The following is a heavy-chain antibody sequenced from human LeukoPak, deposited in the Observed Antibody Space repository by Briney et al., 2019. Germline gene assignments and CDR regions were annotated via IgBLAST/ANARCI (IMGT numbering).Heavy chain of an antibody. D-gene: IGHD3-22*01. CDR3: ARVSPEIGYYYEEY. V-gene: IGHV3-48*02. Sequence: GGSLRLSCAASGFTFSSYGMHWVRQAPGMGLEWVSYITSSSGTKYYADSVKGRFAISRDNAKNSLYLQMNSLREEDTAVYYCARVSPEIGYYYEEYWGQGSLVTVSS. CDR1: GFTFSSYG. J-gene: IGHJ4*02. CDR2: ITSSSGTK.